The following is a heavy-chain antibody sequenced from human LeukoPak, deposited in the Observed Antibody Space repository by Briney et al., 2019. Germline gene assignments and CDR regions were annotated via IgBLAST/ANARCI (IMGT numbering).Heavy chain of an antibody. CDR1: GGSFSGYY. CDR2: INHSGST. V-gene: IGHV4-34*01. Sequence: PSETLSLTCAVYGGSFSGYYWSWIRQPPGKGLEWIGEINHSGSTNYNPSLKSRVTMSVDTSKNQFSLKLSSVTAADTAVYYCARTPYSGSKRDGFFDYWGQGTLVTVSS. D-gene: IGHD1-26*01. CDR3: ARTPYSGSKRDGFFDY. J-gene: IGHJ4*02.